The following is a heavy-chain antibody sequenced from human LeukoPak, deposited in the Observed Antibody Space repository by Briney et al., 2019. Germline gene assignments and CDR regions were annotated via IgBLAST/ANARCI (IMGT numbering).Heavy chain of an antibody. CDR1: GYTFTSYA. Sequence: EASVKVSCKASGYTFTSYAMNWVRQAPGQGLEWMGWINTYTGNPTYAQGFTGRFVFSLDTSVSTAYLQISSLKAEDTAVYYCARCDYDSSGYALYYFDYWGQGTLVTVSS. D-gene: IGHD3-22*01. CDR3: ARCDYDSSGYALYYFDY. J-gene: IGHJ4*02. CDR2: INTYTGNP. V-gene: IGHV7-4-1*02.